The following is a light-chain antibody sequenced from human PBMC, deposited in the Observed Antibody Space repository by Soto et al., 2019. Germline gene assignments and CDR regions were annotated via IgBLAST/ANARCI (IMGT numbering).Light chain of an antibody. CDR1: SSNVGSNT. CDR3: AVWDDTLKAVV. Sequence: QTVVTQPPSASGTPGQRVTISCSGSSSNVGSNTVDWYQLLPGPAPKLLIYHNNQRPSGVPDRLSGSKSGTSASLAISGLQSEDEANYYCAVWDDTLKAVVFGGGTTLTVL. CDR2: HNN. V-gene: IGLV1-44*01. J-gene: IGLJ2*01.